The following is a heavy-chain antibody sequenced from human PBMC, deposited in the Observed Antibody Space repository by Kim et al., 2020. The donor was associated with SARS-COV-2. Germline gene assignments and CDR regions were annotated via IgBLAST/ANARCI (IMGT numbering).Heavy chain of an antibody. CDR2: VHFTGRT. V-gene: IGHV4-59*01. J-gene: IGHJ5*02. CDR1: DDSITNSY. D-gene: IGHD1-1*01. CDR3: VREPPSTGRAFDP. Sequence: SETLSLTCSVSDDSITNSYRGWIRQPPGKGLEWIGYVHFTGRTDYNPSLRARVTMSLDKSKNHFSLNLRSVPAADTAVYYFVREPPSTGRAFDPWGQGIL.